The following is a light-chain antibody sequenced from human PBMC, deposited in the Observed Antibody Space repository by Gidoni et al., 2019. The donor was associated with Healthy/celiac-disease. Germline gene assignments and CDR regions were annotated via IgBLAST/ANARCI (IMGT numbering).Light chain of an antibody. CDR2: AAS. J-gene: IGKJ1*01. V-gene: IGKV1-39*01. CDR1: QSISSY. Sequence: DIQMTQSPSSLSASVGDRVTITCRASQSISSYLNWYQQKVGKAPKLLIYAASTLQSGVPSRFSGSGSGTDFTLTISSLQPEDFATYFCQQSYSTPLTFGQXTKVEIK. CDR3: QQSYSTPLT.